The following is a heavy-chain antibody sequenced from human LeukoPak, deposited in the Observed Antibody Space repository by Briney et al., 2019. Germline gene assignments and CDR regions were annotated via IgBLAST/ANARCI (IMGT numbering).Heavy chain of an antibody. CDR3: AELGITMIGGV. Sequence: GGSLRLSCVASGFTFSNYWMSWVRQAPGKGLECVANIKEDGSEKYYVDSVKGRFTISRDNAKNSLYLQTNSLRAEDTAVYYCAELGITMIGGVWGKGTTVTISS. V-gene: IGHV3-7*01. D-gene: IGHD3-10*02. CDR1: GFTFSNYW. CDR2: IKEDGSEK. J-gene: IGHJ6*04.